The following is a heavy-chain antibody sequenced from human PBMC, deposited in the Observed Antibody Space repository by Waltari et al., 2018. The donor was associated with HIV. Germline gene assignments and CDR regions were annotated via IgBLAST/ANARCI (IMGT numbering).Heavy chain of an antibody. CDR1: GGSISSSSYY. CDR3: ARLSRYPGWFDP. J-gene: IGHJ5*02. Sequence: QLQLQESGPGLVKPSETLSLTCTVSGGSISSSSYYWGWIRQPPGKGLERIGSIYYSGSTYYNPSLKSRVTISVDTSKNQFSLKLSSVTAADTAVYYCARLSRYPGWFDPWGQGTLVTVSS. CDR2: IYYSGST. D-gene: IGHD1-20*01. V-gene: IGHV4-39*01.